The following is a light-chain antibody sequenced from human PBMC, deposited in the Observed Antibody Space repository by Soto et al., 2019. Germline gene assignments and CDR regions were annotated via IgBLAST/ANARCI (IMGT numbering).Light chain of an antibody. CDR1: SSDIGASNF. Sequence: QSALAQPPSGSGSPGQSITVSCTGTSSDIGASNFVSWYQHLPGRAPKVIIFEATNRPSGVSNRFSGSKSGITASLTISGLPADDEAEYFFISYKTDDTFLFVTWIKVTV. CDR3: ISYKTDDTFL. V-gene: IGLV2-14*01. J-gene: IGLJ1*01. CDR2: EAT.